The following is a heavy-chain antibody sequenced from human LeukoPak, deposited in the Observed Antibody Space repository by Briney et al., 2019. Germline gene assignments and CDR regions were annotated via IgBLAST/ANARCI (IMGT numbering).Heavy chain of an antibody. CDR3: ARQSTIAAARIDP. V-gene: IGHV4-59*04. Sequence: GSLRLSCAASGVTLSTYAMSWARQAPGKGLEWIANIYYSGSAYYSPSLKSRVTVSVDTSKNQFSLKLNSVTAADTAVYYCARQSTIAAARIDPWGQGTLVTVSS. CDR1: GVTLSTYA. J-gene: IGHJ5*02. D-gene: IGHD6-25*01. CDR2: IYYSGSA.